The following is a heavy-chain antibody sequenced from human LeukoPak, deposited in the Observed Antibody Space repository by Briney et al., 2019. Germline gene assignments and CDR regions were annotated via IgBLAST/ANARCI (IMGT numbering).Heavy chain of an antibody. V-gene: IGHV1-18*01. J-gene: IGHJ6*03. D-gene: IGHD1-26*01. CDR1: GYTFTSYG. Sequence: ASVKVSCKASGYTFTSYGMSWVRQAPGQGLEWMGWISAYNGNTNYAQKLQGRVTMTTDTSTSTAYMELRSLRSDDTAVYYCAREWELLMDYYYYYYMDVWGKGTTVTVSS. CDR3: AREWELLMDYYYYYYMDV. CDR2: ISAYNGNT.